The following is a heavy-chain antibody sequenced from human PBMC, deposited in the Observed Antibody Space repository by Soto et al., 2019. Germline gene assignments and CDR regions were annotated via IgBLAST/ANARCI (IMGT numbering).Heavy chain of an antibody. D-gene: IGHD2-8*01. J-gene: IGHJ3*02. CDR2: IYYSGST. V-gene: IGHV4-31*03. CDR3: AGEMVYAPQPDAFDI. Sequence: QVQLQESGPGLVKPSQTLSLTCTVSGGSISSGGYYCSWIRQHPGKGLEWIGYIYYSGSTYYNPSLKSRVTISVDTSKNQFSLKLSSVTAADTAVYYCAGEMVYAPQPDAFDIWGQGTMVTVSS. CDR1: GGSISSGGYY.